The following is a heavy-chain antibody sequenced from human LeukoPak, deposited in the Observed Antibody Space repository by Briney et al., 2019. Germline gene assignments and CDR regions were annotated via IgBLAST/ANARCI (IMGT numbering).Heavy chain of an antibody. Sequence: PSGTLSLTCTVSGGSVSSGSYYWSWIRQPPGKGLEWIGYIYYSGSTNYSPSLKSRVTISVDTSKNQFSLKLSSVTAADTAVYYCARGACTNGVCYRYYYYYYGMDVWGQGTTVTVSS. D-gene: IGHD2-8*01. J-gene: IGHJ6*02. CDR3: ARGACTNGVCYRYYYYYYGMDV. V-gene: IGHV4-61*01. CDR1: GGSVSSGSYY. CDR2: IYYSGST.